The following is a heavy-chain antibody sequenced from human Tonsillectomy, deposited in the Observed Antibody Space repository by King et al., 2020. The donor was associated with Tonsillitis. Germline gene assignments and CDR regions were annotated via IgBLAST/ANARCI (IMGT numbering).Heavy chain of an antibody. CDR2: IRSTIYGGTT. D-gene: IGHD4-17*01. CDR3: TRARRTYGDYVKVFDY. J-gene: IGHJ4*02. Sequence: VQLVESGGGLVQPGRSLRLSCTTSGFIFGDYAMSWFRQAPGQGLEWVGFIRSTIYGGTTENVASVKGRFAISRDDSKSIAYLQMNSLKTEDTAVYYCTRARRTYGDYVKVFDYWGQGTLVTVSS. V-gene: IGHV3-49*03. CDR1: GFIFGDYA.